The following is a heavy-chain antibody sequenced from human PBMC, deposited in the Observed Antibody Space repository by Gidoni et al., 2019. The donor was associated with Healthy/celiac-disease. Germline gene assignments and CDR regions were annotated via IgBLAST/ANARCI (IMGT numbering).Heavy chain of an antibody. Sequence: CWWQLRQPPGKGLEWIGSIYHSGSTYYNPSLKSLVTISVDTSKNQFSLKLSSVTAADTAVYYCARDYGSGSYLFDYWGQGTLVTVSS. CDR2: IYHSGST. J-gene: IGHJ4*02. D-gene: IGHD3-10*01. V-gene: IGHV4-38-2*02. CDR3: ARDYGSGSYLFDY. CDR1: C.